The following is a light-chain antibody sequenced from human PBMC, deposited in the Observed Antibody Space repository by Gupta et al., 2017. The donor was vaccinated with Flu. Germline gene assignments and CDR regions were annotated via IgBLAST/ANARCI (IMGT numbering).Light chain of an antibody. CDR1: QSVGTN. J-gene: IGKJ5*01. CDR3: QQRSSLIT. Sequence: EIVLTQSPAILSLSPGERATLSCRASQSVGTNLAWLQQRPGRAPRLLIFDASKRAIDTPDRFSGSGSGTDFTLTISSLDPEDFAIYYCQQRSSLITFGQGTRL. CDR2: DAS. V-gene: IGKV3-11*01.